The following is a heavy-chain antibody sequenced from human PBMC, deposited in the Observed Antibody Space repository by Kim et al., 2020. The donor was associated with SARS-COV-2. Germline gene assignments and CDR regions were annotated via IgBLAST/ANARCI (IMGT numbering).Heavy chain of an antibody. Sequence: PSLKSRVTISVATSKNQFSLKLGSVTAADTAVYYCARGREGYTSSWYLDYWGQGTLVTVSS. J-gene: IGHJ4*02. CDR3: ARGREGYTSSWYLDY. D-gene: IGHD6-13*01. V-gene: IGHV4-59*09.